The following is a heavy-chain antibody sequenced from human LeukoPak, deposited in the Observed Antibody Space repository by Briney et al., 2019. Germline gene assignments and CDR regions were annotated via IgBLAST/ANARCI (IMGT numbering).Heavy chain of an antibody. V-gene: IGHV4-34*01. Sequence: SETLSLTXAVYGGSFSDYYWSWIRQPPGKGLEWIGEINHSGNTNYNPSLKSRVTISVDTSKNQFSLKLSSVTAADTAVYFCATIGYCGSTSCYAFDIWGQGTMVTVSS. CDR3: ATIGYCGSTSCYAFDI. CDR2: INHSGNT. J-gene: IGHJ3*02. D-gene: IGHD2-2*01. CDR1: GGSFSDYY.